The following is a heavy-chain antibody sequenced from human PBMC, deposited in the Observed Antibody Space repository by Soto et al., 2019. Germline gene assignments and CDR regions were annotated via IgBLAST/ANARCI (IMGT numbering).Heavy chain of an antibody. J-gene: IGHJ4*02. Sequence: QVQLVESGGGVVQPGRSLRLSCAASGFIFSSYGMHWVRQAPGKGLEWVAVISYDGRSRYYADSLKGRFTISRDNSKNPLYLQMDSLRAEDTAVYYGAKRGGSHLYTVECWGQGTLVTVSS. D-gene: IGHD3-10*01. V-gene: IGHV3-30*18. CDR3: AKRGGSHLYTVEC. CDR1: GFIFSSYG. CDR2: ISYDGRSR.